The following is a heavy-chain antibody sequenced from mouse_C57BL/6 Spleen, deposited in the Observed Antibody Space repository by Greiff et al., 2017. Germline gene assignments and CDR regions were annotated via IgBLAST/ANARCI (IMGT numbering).Heavy chain of an antibody. CDR3: ARGSYYSTFAY. D-gene: IGHD2-5*01. J-gene: IGHJ2*01. CDR1: GYTFTSYW. V-gene: IGHV1-52*01. Sequence: QVQLQQPGAELVRPGSSVKLSCKASGYTFTSYWMHWVKQRPIQGLEWIGNIDPSDSETHYNQKFKDKATLTVDKSSSTAYMQLSSLTSEDSSVYYCARGSYYSTFAYWGQGTTLTVSS. CDR2: IDPSDSET.